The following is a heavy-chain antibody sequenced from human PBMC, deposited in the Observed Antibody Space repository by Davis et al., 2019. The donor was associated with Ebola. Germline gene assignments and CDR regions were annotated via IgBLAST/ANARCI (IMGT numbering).Heavy chain of an antibody. CDR1: GGSISSYY. CDR2: IYYSGNT. Sequence: MPSETLSLTCTVSGGSISSYYWSWIRQPPGKGLEWIGYIYYSGNTNYNPSLKSRVTMSVDTSKNQFSLKMRSVTAADTAVYYCARNSITKFNWLDPWGQGTLVTVSS. J-gene: IGHJ5*02. CDR3: ARNSITKFNWLDP. D-gene: IGHD1-14*01. V-gene: IGHV4-59*01.